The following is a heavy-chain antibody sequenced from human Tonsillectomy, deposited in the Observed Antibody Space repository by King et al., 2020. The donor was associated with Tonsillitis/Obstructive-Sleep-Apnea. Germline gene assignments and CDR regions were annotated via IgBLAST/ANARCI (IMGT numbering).Heavy chain of an antibody. CDR3: ARRGGGPEYYYMDV. CDR1: GGSISSSSYY. V-gene: IGHV4-39*01. Sequence: QLQESGPGLVKPSETLSLTCTVSGGSISSSSYYWGWIRQPPGKGLEWIGSMYYSGRTHYNPSLKSRVTMSVDTSKNQLSLKLSSVTAADTAVYYCARRGGGPEYYYMDVWGKGTTVTVSS. CDR2: MYYSGRT. J-gene: IGHJ6*03.